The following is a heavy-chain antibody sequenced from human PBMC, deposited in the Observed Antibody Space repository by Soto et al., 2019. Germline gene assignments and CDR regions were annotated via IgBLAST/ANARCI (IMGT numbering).Heavy chain of an antibody. V-gene: IGHV4-31*03. J-gene: IGHJ6*02. CDR1: GGSISSGGYY. CDR3: ARSYCGGDCYYAWTARGDNYYGMDV. Sequence: QVQLQESGPGLVKPSQTLSLTCTVSGGSISSGGYYWSWIRQHPGKGLEWIGYIYYSGSTYYNPSLKSRVTISVDTSKNQFSLKLSSVTAADTAVYYCARSYCGGDCYYAWTARGDNYYGMDVWGQGTTVTVSS. CDR2: IYYSGST. D-gene: IGHD2-21*02.